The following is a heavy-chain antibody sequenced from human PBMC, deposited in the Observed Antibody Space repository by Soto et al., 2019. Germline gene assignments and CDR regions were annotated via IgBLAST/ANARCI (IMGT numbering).Heavy chain of an antibody. Sequence: PSETLSLTYAVSGYSISSGYYWGWIRQPPGKGLEWIGSIYHSGSTYYNPSLKSRVTISVDTSKNQFSLKLSSVTAADTAVYYCARGGRTDYDFWSGPHYYYYGMDVWGQGTTVTVSS. CDR3: ARGGRTDYDFWSGPHYYYYGMDV. CDR1: GYSISSGYY. J-gene: IGHJ6*02. CDR2: IYHSGST. V-gene: IGHV4-38-2*01. D-gene: IGHD3-3*01.